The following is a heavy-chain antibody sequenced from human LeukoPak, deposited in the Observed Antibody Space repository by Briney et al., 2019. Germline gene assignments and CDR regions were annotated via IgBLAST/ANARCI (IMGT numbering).Heavy chain of an antibody. CDR2: INDDGRST. J-gene: IGHJ4*02. CDR1: GFTFSDYW. CDR3: ARSAAGLDY. V-gene: IGHV3-74*01. Sequence: GGSLRLSCAASGFTFSDYWMHWARHVPGKGLVWVSRINDDGRSTSEAVSVKGRFTISRDNAKNTLYLQMNSLRVEDTAIYYCARSAAGLDYWGQGTLVTVSS. D-gene: IGHD6-13*01.